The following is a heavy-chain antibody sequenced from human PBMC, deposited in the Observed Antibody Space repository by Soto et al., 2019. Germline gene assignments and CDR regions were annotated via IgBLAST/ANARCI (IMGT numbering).Heavy chain of an antibody. D-gene: IGHD3-22*01. V-gene: IGHV1-69*01. CDR3: ASSDYYDSSCSYYAFDY. CDR1: GGTFSSYA. CDR2: IIPIFGTA. J-gene: IGHJ4*02. Sequence: QVQLVQSGAEVKKPGSSVKVSCKASGGTFSSYAISWVRQAPGQGLEWMGGIIPIFGTANYAQKFQGRVTITADESTSRAYMELSSLRSEDTAVYYCASSDYYDSSCSYYAFDYWGQGTLVTVSS.